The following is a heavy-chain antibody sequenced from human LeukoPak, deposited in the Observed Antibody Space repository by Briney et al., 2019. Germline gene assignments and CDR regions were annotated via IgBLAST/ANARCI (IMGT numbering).Heavy chain of an antibody. D-gene: IGHD3-22*01. Sequence: GGSLRLSCAASGFTFSSYGMHWVRQAPGKGLEWVAVISYDGSNKYYADSVKGRFTISRDNSKNTLYLQMNSLRAEDTAVYYCAKDLGDYYDSSGYYTSSDYWGREPWSPSPQ. J-gene: IGHJ4*02. CDR2: ISYDGSNK. CDR3: AKDLGDYYDSSGYYTSSDY. V-gene: IGHV3-30*18. CDR1: GFTFSSYG.